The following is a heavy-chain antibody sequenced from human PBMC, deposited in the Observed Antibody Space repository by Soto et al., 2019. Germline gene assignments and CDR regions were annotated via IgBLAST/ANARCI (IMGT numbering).Heavy chain of an antibody. CDR1: GFTFSSYE. D-gene: IGHD6-6*01. CDR3: ARANIAARPLYY. Sequence: EVQLVESGGGLVQPGGSLRLSCAASGFTFSSYEMNWVRQAPGKGLEWVSYISSSGSTIYYADSVKGRFTISRDNAKNSLYLQMNSLRAEDTAVYYCARANIAARPLYYWGQGTLVTVSS. V-gene: IGHV3-48*03. J-gene: IGHJ4*02. CDR2: ISSSGSTI.